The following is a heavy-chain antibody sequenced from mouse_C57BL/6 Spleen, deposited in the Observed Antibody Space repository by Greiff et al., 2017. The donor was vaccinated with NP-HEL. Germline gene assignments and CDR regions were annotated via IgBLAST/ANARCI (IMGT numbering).Heavy chain of an antibody. J-gene: IGHJ4*01. V-gene: IGHV1-39*01. CDR3: AAPYSNPTSYAMDY. CDR1: GYSFTDYN. CDR2: INPNYGTT. D-gene: IGHD2-5*01. Sequence: EVQLQQSGPELVKPGASVKISCKASGYSFTDYNMNWVKQSNGKSLEWIGVINPNYGTTSYNQKFKGKATLTVDQSSSTAYMQLNSLTSEDSAVYYCAAPYSNPTSYAMDYWGQGTSVTVSS.